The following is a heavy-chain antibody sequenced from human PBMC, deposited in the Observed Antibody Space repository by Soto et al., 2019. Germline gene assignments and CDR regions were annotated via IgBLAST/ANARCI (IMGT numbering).Heavy chain of an antibody. D-gene: IGHD6-13*01. Sequence: EVQLLESGGGLVQPGGSLRLSCAASGFTFSSYAMSWVRQAPGKGLEWVSLISGSGGGTYYADSVKGRFTISRDNSKXXXXXXXXXXXXXXXXVXXXXXXXXAAAPDYWGQGTLVTVSS. CDR2: ISGSGGGT. CDR1: GFTFSSYA. V-gene: IGHV3-23*01. J-gene: IGHJ4*02. CDR3: XXXXXAAAPDY.